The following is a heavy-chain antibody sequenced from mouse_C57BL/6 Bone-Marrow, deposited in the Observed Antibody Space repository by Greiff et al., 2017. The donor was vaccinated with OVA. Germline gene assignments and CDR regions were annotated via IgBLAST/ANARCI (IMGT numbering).Heavy chain of an antibody. J-gene: IGHJ3*01. V-gene: IGHV3-6*01. D-gene: IGHD2-14*01. CDR2: ISYDGSN. CDR3: AREKGTPGGFAY. CDR1: GYSITSGYY. Sequence: ESGPGLVKPSQSLSLTCSVTGYSITSGYYWNWIRQFPGNKLEWMGYISYDGSNNYNPSLQNRTPITRDTSKNQLFLKLNSVTTEDTATYYCAREKGTPGGFAYWGQGTLVTVSA.